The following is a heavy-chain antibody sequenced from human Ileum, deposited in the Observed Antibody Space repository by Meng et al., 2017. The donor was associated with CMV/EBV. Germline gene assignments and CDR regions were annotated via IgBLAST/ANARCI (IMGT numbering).Heavy chain of an antibody. J-gene: IGHJ4*02. Sequence: QVQLTQSGPRLVKPSQTLSLTCAISGDSVSSKSVTWNWIRQSPSRGLEWLGRTYYRSKWYNDYAVSVKSRITINPDTSRNHFFLQLSSVSPEDTAVYYCARNIFEDQMLPFDYWGQGTLVTVSS. CDR3: ARNIFEDQMLPFDY. CDR1: GDSVSSKSVT. V-gene: IGHV6-1*01. CDR2: TYYRSKWYN. D-gene: IGHD2-2*01.